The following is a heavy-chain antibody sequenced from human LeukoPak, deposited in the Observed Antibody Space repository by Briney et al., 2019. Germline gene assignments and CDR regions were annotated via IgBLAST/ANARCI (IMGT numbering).Heavy chain of an antibody. CDR1: IGSISTHY. D-gene: IGHD6-6*01. J-gene: IGHJ4*02. CDR3: ARAHPAYSSSSGFDY. CDR2: VFYTGST. V-gene: IGHV4-59*11. Sequence: SETLSLTCSVSIGSISTHYWSWIRQSPGKGLEWIGYVFYTGSTNYNPSLKSRVTLSVDTSKNQFSLELTSVTAADTAVYYCARAHPAYSSSSGFDYWGQGTLVTVSS.